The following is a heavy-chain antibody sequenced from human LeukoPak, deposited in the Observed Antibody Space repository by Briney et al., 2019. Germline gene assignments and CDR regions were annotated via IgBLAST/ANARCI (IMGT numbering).Heavy chain of an antibody. V-gene: IGHV3-33*06. J-gene: IGHJ2*01. CDR1: GFTFSSYG. CDR2: IWYDGSNK. D-gene: IGHD3-22*01. CDR3: AKNGGIGYYYYSYFGL. Sequence: PGGSLRLSCAASGFTFSSYGMHWVRQAPGKGLEWVAVIWYDGSNKYYADSVKGRFTISRDNSKNTLYLQMNSLRAEDTAVYYCAKNGGIGYYYYSYFGLWGRGTLVTVSS.